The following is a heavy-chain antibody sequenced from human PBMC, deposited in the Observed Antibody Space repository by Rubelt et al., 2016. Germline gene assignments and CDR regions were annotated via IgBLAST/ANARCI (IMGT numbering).Heavy chain of an antibody. V-gene: IGHV4-34*01. CDR3: ATRLPTDA. CDR2: ISHSGST. CDR1: GGSFSDHH. Sequence: QVQLKQWGTGLLRPSETLSLTCAVYGGSFSDHHWSWIRQPPGKGLEWIGEISHSGSTTYNPSLKSRVTVSVDTAKNQSSLKVTSLTAADTAVDFCATRLPTDAWGQGTPVTV. D-gene: IGHD1-26*01. J-gene: IGHJ5*02.